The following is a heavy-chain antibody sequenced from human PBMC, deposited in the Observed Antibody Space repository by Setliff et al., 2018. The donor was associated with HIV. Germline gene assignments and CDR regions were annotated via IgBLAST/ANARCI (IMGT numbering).Heavy chain of an antibody. Sequence: GGSLRLSCAASGFTFSNYAMSWVRQAPGKGLEWVSGIGKSGDHIHYAGSVKGRFTISRDNAKNSLYLQMNSLRAEDTAVYYCAKDLSSGWSNDAFDIWGQGTMVTVSS. CDR2: IGKSGDHI. D-gene: IGHD6-19*01. J-gene: IGHJ3*02. CDR1: GFTFSNYA. V-gene: IGHV3-23*01. CDR3: AKDLSSGWSNDAFDI.